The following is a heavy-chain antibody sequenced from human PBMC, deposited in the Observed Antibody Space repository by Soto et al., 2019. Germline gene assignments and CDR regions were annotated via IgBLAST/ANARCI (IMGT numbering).Heavy chain of an antibody. CDR3: GRAFGAWLLSSYFDY. Sequence: QVQLVDSGGGLVKPGGSLRLSCAASGFTFNDYYMTWIRQAPGKGLEWVSYISSSGSTTYYADSVKGRFTISRDNAKDAMYLQMNVLRAEDTAGYYCGRAFGAWLLSSYFDYWGQGTLVTVSS. J-gene: IGHJ4*02. V-gene: IGHV3-11*01. CDR1: GFTFNDYY. D-gene: IGHD3-3*01. CDR2: ISSSGSTT.